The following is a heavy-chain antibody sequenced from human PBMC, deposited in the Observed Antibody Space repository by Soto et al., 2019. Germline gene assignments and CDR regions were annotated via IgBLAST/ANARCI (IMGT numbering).Heavy chain of an antibody. CDR1: GFTFSSYG. D-gene: IGHD3-10*01. Sequence: GGSLRLSCAASGFTFSSYGMHWVRQAPGKGLEWVAVIWYDGSNKYYADSVKGRFTISRDNSKNTLYLQMNSLRAEDTAVYYCARGWFGEYYYGMDVWGQGTTVTVSS. CDR2: IWYDGSNK. CDR3: ARGWFGEYYYGMDV. J-gene: IGHJ6*02. V-gene: IGHV3-33*01.